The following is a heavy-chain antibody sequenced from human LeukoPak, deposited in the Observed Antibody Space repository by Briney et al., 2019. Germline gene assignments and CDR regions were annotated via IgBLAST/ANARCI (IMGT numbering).Heavy chain of an antibody. CDR1: GGSISSYY. Sequence: PSETLSLTCTVSGGSISSYYWSWIRQPPGKGLEWIGYIYYSGSTNYNPSLKSRVTISVDTSKNQFSLKLSSVTAADTAVYYCARALHYYVSGTLFDYWGQGTLVTVSS. CDR2: IYYSGST. J-gene: IGHJ4*02. CDR3: ARALHYYVSGTLFDY. D-gene: IGHD3-10*01. V-gene: IGHV4-59*12.